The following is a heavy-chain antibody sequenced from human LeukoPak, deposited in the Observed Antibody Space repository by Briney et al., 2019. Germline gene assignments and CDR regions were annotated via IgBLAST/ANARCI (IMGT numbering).Heavy chain of an antibody. Sequence: PSETLSLTCTVSGGSISSYYWSWIRQPPGKGLEWIGYIYYGGSTNYNPSLKSRVTISVDTSKNQFSLKLTSVTAADTAFYYCARHVPRQLWQPYFFDYWGQGTLVTVSS. J-gene: IGHJ4*02. CDR1: GGSISSYY. CDR3: ARHVPRQLWQPYFFDY. V-gene: IGHV4-59*08. D-gene: IGHD5-18*01. CDR2: IYYGGST.